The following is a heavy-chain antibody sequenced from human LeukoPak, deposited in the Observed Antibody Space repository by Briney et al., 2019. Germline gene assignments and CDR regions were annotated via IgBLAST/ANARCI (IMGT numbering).Heavy chain of an antibody. J-gene: IGHJ4*02. D-gene: IGHD2-21*01. V-gene: IGHV3-53*01. CDR1: GFTVSSNY. CDR2: IYSGGST. CDR3: ARGSEDPSDSFDY. Sequence: GGSLRLSCAASGFTVSSNYMSWVRQAPGKGLEWVSVIYSGGSTYYADSVKGRFTISRDNSKNTLYLQMNSLRAEDTAVYYCARGSEDPSDSFDYWGQGTLVTVSS.